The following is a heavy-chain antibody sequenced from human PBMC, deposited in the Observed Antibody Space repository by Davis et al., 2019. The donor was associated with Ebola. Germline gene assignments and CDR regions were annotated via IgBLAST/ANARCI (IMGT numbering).Heavy chain of an antibody. CDR1: GVSISRHY. D-gene: IGHD3-10*01. CDR3: SERGSSV. CDR2: IYYTGNA. Sequence: PSETLSLTCTVSGVSISRHYWSWIRQPPGKRLEWFGSIYYTGNAYYNSSLASRPTISVDTSKNHFPLKLTSVTAADTAMYYCSERGSSVWGQGTLVTVSS. J-gene: IGHJ4*02. V-gene: IGHV4-59*11.